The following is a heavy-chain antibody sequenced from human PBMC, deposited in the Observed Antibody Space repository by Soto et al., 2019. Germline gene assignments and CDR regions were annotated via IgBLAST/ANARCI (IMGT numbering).Heavy chain of an antibody. CDR1: EFTFSSYW. CDR2: IDNDGRGT. J-gene: IGHJ3*02. V-gene: IGHV3-74*01. CDR3: SRGGFNHGFDI. Sequence: EEQLVESGGGLVQSGGSLRLSCAASEFTFSSYWMHWVRQAPGKGLVWVSRIDNDGRGTIYADSVKGRFTVTRDNTKNTLYLHMNSLRDEDTAVYYCSRGGFNHGFDIWGQGTMVTVSS.